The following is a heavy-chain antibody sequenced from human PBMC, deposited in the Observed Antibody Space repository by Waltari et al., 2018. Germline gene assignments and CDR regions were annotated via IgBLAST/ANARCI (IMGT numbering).Heavy chain of an antibody. CDR3: ARGGGYCGGDCFDY. CDR2: IYYRGSP. Sequence: QLQLQESGPGLLKPSETLSLTCTVSGGSISSSSYYWGWIRQPPGKGLGGIGSIYYRGSPYDNPDLKSRVTISVATSKNQFSRRLSSVTAADTAVYYCARGGGYCGGDCFDYWGQGTLVTVSS. CDR1: GGSISSSSYY. V-gene: IGHV4-39*01. J-gene: IGHJ4*02. D-gene: IGHD2-21*01.